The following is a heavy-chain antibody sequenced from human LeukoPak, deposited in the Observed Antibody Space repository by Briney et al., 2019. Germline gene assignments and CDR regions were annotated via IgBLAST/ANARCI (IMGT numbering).Heavy chain of an antibody. J-gene: IGHJ4*02. D-gene: IGHD1-26*01. Sequence: GGSLRLSCAASGFSVSSNYMTWVRQAPGEGLECVSVIYGGGNTYYADSVGGRFTISRDNSKNTLYLQMNSLRAEDTAVYYCARSVGATEYWGQGTLVTVSS. CDR3: ARSVGATEY. CDR2: IYGGGNT. V-gene: IGHV3-53*05. CDR1: GFSVSSNY.